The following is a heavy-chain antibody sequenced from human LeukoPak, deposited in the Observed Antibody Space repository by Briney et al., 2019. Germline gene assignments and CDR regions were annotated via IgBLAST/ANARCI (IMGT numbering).Heavy chain of an antibody. CDR1: GYTFTSYD. D-gene: IGHD3-22*01. V-gene: IGHV1-8*01. CDR3: ARRSSGYYPSASAFDI. CDR2: MNPNSGNT. J-gene: IGHJ3*02. Sequence: ASVKVSCKASGYTFTSYDINWVRQATGQGLEWMGWMNPNSGNTGYAQKFQGRVTITADKSTSTAYMELSSLRSEDTAVYYCARRSSGYYPSASAFDIWGQGTMVTVSS.